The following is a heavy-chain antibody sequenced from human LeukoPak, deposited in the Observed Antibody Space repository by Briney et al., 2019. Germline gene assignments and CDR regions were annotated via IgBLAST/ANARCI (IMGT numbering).Heavy chain of an antibody. CDR3: AKNLRDIVVFKATIID. CDR1: GSTFKTYV. V-gene: IGHV3-23*01. J-gene: IGHJ4*02. D-gene: IGHD2-2*01. Sequence: GGSLNLSCVASGSTFKTYVMSWVRQAPGKGLEWVSLISGSASTTYYADSVTGRFTISRENSKNTMYLQMNSLRAEDTAVYYCAKNLRDIVVFKATIIDWGQGTLVTVSS. CDR2: ISGSASTT.